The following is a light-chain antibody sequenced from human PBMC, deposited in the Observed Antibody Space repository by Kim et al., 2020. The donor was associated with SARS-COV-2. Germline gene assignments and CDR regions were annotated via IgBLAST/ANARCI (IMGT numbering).Light chain of an antibody. CDR2: STS. Sequence: IQLTQSPSSLSASLGDRVTITCRASQGISSPFAWYQQKPQQAPKLLIYSTSTLQRGVPSRFSGSGSGTDFTLTISSLQPEDCATYYCQQLNGYTFGQGTKLEI. J-gene: IGKJ2*01. CDR3: QQLNGYT. CDR1: QGISSP. V-gene: IGKV1-9*01.